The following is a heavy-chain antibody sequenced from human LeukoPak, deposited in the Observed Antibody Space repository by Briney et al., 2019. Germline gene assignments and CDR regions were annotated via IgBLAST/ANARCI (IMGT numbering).Heavy chain of an antibody. CDR2: MSSSGNSK. CDR1: GFTFSSYS. Sequence: GGSLGLSCAASGFTFSSYSMNWVRQAPGKGLEWVSYMSSSGNSKHYADSVKGRFTISRDNAKNSLYLQMNSLRAEDTAVYYCAGEMATTSLDAFDYWGQGTLVTVSS. V-gene: IGHV3-48*04. J-gene: IGHJ4*02. D-gene: IGHD5-24*01. CDR3: AGEMATTSLDAFDY.